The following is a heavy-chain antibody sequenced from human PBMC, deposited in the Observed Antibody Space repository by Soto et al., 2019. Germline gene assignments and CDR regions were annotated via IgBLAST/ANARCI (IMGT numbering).Heavy chain of an antibody. CDR2: ISAYNDYT. D-gene: IGHD3-10*01. CDR1: GYTFISYG. J-gene: IGHJ6*02. V-gene: IGHV1-18*01. Sequence: VQMVQSGAEVKKPGSSVKVSCKASGYTFISYGISWVRQAPGQGLEWMGWISAYNDYTNYAQKLQGRVTMTTDTFTTMTYLERSRLRSDDTAVYFCAREGYYSGPGSYAPPRYYGMDVESQGTTVTVSS. CDR3: AREGYYSGPGSYAPPRYYGMDV.